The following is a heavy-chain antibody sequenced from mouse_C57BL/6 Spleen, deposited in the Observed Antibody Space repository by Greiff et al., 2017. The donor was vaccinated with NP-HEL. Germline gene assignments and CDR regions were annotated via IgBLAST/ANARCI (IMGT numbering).Heavy chain of an antibody. CDR3: TTGATVLARYFDV. Sequence: EVQLQQSGAELVRPGASVKLSCTASGFNIKDDYMHWVKQRPEQGLEWIGWIDPENGDTEYASKFQGKATITADTSSNTAYLQLSSLTSEDTAVYYCTTGATVLARYFDVWGTGTTVTVSS. CDR2: IDPENGDT. D-gene: IGHD1-1*01. CDR1: GFNIKDDY. J-gene: IGHJ1*03. V-gene: IGHV14-4*01.